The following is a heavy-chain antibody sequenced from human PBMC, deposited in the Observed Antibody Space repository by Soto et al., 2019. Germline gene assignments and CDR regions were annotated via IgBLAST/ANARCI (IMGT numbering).Heavy chain of an antibody. V-gene: IGHV4-31*03. J-gene: IGHJ4*02. CDR2: IYDSGST. Sequence: SETLSLTCTVSGGSITSGGYYWSWIRQHPWKGLEWLGYIYDSGSTFYNPSLKSRITLSVDTSKNQFSLKLSSVTVADTAVYFCARKQAGYFYGIDYWGQGXLVTVYS. D-gene: IGHD3-10*01. CDR3: ARKQAGYFYGIDY. CDR1: GGSITSGGYY.